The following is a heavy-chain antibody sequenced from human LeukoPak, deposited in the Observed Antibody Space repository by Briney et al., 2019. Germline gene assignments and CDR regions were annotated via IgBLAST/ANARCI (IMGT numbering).Heavy chain of an antibody. CDR2: IYHSGST. V-gene: IGHV4-4*02. CDR1: GGSISSSNW. J-gene: IGHJ4*02. Sequence: PSQTLSLTCAVSGGSISSSNWWSWVRQPPGKGLEWIGEIYHSGSTNYNPSLKSRVTISVDKSKNQFSLKLSSVTAADTAVYYCARRVVGSYFMVRNFWGQGTLVTVSS. CDR3: ARRVVGSYFMVRNF. D-gene: IGHD3-10*01.